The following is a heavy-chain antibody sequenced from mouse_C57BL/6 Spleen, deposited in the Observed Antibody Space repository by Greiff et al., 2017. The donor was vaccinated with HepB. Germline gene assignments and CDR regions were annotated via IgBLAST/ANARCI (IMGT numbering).Heavy chain of an antibody. D-gene: IGHD3-2*02. V-gene: IGHV5-15*01. J-gene: IGHJ3*01. CDR2: ISNLAYSI. CDR1: GFTFSDYG. Sequence: EVQRVESGGGLVQPGGSLKLSCAASGFTFSDYGMAWVRQAPRKGPEWVAFISNLAYSIYYADTVTGRFTISRENAKNTLYLEMSSLRSEDTAMYYCATPPDSSGYGFAYWGQGTLVTVSA. CDR3: ATPPDSSGYGFAY.